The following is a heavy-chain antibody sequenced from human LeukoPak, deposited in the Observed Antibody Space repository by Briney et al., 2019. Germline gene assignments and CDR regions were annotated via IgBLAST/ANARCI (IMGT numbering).Heavy chain of an antibody. Sequence: SETLSLTCTVSGGSISTFHWTWIRQPPGKGLEWIGYVYYNGSTNYNPSLKSRVTISVDTSRNQFSLKLNSVTAADTAVYYCARQAAAGTSPSDYWGQGTLVTVSS. CDR2: VYYNGST. D-gene: IGHD6-13*01. V-gene: IGHV4-59*01. J-gene: IGHJ4*02. CDR1: GGSISTFH. CDR3: ARQAAAGTSPSDY.